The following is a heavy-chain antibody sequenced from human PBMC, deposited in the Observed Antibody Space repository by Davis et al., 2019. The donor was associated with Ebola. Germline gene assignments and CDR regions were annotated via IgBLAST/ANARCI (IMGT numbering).Heavy chain of an antibody. CDR2: IRQDGREK. Sequence: PAGSLRLSCTASGFTFSSYWMTCVRQAPGKGLEWVADIRQDGREKNYVDSMKGRFTISRDNAQRSLYLQMHGLGADDTAVYYCARGPVTRDAYRYWGQGTRVTVSS. CDR3: ARGPVTRDAYRY. J-gene: IGHJ4*02. V-gene: IGHV3-7*03. CDR1: GFTFSSYW. D-gene: IGHD5-24*01.